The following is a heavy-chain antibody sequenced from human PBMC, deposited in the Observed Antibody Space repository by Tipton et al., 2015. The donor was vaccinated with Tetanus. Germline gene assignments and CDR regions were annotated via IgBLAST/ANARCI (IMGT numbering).Heavy chain of an antibody. J-gene: IGHJ6*02. CDR3: ARDGSGTGYGMDV. CDR1: GGSMSNNY. V-gene: IGHV4-59*01. Sequence: TLSLTCTVSGGSMSNNYWSWIRQPPGKGLEWIAYIFHSGSTNYSPSLKSRVAISMDTSKNQISLKLSSVTAADTAVYYCARDGSGTGYGMDVWGQGTTVTVSS. D-gene: IGHD6-13*01. CDR2: IFHSGST.